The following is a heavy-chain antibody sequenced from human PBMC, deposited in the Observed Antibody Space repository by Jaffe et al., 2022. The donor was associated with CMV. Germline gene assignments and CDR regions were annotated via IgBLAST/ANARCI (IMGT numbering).Heavy chain of an antibody. CDR1: GFSLSTSGVG. CDR3: AHAITIFGVVMHNWFDP. V-gene: IGHV2-5*01. CDR2: IYWNDDK. J-gene: IGHJ5*02. Sequence: QITLKESGPTLVKPTQTLTLTCTFSGFSLSTSGVGVGWIRQPPGKALEWLALIYWNDDKRYSPSLKSRLTITKDTSKNQVVLTMTNMDPVDTATYYCAHAITIFGVVMHNWFDPWGQGTLVTVSS. D-gene: IGHD3-3*01.